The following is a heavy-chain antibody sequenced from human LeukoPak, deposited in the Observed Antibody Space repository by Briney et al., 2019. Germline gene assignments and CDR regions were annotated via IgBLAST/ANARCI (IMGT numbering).Heavy chain of an antibody. CDR1: GGSISSGGYY. D-gene: IGHD5-12*01. J-gene: IGHJ6*03. CDR2: TYYSGST. Sequence: SETLSLTCTVSGGSISSGGYYWSWIRQHPGKGLEWIGYTYYSGSTYYNPSLKSRVTISVDTSKNQFSLKLSSVTAADTAVYYCARVYQGGGYDFYYYYMDVWGKGTTVTVSS. CDR3: ARVYQGGGYDFYYYYMDV. V-gene: IGHV4-31*03.